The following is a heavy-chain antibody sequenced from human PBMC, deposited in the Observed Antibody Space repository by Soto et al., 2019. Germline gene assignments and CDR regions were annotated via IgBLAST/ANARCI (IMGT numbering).Heavy chain of an antibody. CDR3: ATQLVDPRPAYYYYYMDV. CDR2: IWYDGSNK. CDR1: GFTFSSYG. J-gene: IGHJ6*03. Sequence: QVQLVESGGGVVQPGRSLRLSCAASGFTFSSYGMHWVRQAPGKGLEWVAVIWYDGSNKYYADSVKGRFTISRDNSKNTLYLQMNSLRAEDTAVYYCATQLVDPRPAYYYYYMDVWGKGTTVTVSS. D-gene: IGHD6-6*01. V-gene: IGHV3-33*01.